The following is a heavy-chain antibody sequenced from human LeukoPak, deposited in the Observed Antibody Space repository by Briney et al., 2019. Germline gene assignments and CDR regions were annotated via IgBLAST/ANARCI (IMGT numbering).Heavy chain of an antibody. V-gene: IGHV3-23*01. D-gene: IGHD6-13*01. CDR2: ISGSGGST. J-gene: IGHJ4*02. Sequence: GGSLRLSCAASGFTFNSYAMSWVRQAPGKGLEWVSAISGSGGSTYYADSVKGRFTISRDNSKNTLYLQMNSLRAEDTAVYYCAKGRGIAAAGTPSDYWGQGTLVTVSS. CDR3: AKGRGIAAAGTPSDY. CDR1: GFTFNSYA.